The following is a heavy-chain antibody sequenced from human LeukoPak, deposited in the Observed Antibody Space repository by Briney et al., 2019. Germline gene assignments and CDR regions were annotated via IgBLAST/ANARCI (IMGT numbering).Heavy chain of an antibody. CDR2: IYYSGST. CDR1: GGSISSYY. CDR3: ARHVYPYSGWYFDY. J-gene: IGHJ4*02. Sequence: PSETLSLTCTVSGGSISSYYWSWIRQPPGKGLEWLGYIYYSGSTNYNPSLKSRVTISVDTSKNQFSLTLNSVTAADTAVYYCARHVYPYSGWYFDYWGQGTLVTVSS. D-gene: IGHD6-19*01. V-gene: IGHV4-59*08.